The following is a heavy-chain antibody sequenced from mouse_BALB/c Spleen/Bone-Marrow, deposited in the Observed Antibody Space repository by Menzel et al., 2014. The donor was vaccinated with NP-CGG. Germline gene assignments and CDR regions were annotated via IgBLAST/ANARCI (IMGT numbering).Heavy chain of an antibody. CDR1: GFTFSSYT. D-gene: IGHD3-1*01. CDR2: ISNGGGST. V-gene: IGHV5-12-2*01. J-gene: IGHJ4*01. Sequence: EVHLVESGGGLVQPGGSLKLSCVASGFTFSSYTMSWVRQTPEKRLEWVAYISNGGGSTYYPDTVKGRFTISRDNAKNTLYLQMSSLKSEDTAMYYCARHVGNPYAMDYWGQGTSVTVSS. CDR3: ARHVGNPYAMDY.